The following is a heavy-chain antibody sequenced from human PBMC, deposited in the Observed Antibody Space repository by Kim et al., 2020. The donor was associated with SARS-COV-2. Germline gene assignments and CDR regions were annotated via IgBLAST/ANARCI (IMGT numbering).Heavy chain of an antibody. V-gene: IGHV3-7*01. CDR2: INQGGTEK. J-gene: IGHJ4*02. D-gene: IGHD4-17*01. CDR3: ARTHYGDYV. CDR1: GFTFSTYW. Sequence: GGSLRLSCAASGFTFSTYWMTWVRQAPGKGLEWVANINQGGTEKYYVDSVKGRFTISRDNDKNSLLLDVNSLRVEDTAVYYCARTHYGDYVWGQGTLVTVYS.